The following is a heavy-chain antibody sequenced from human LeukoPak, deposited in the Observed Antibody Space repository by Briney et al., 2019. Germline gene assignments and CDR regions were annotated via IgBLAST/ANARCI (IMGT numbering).Heavy chain of an antibody. Sequence: PGGSLRLSCAASGFTVSTNYMNWVRQAPGKGLEWVSRINSDARSTSYADSVKGRFTISRDNAKNTLYLQMNSLRAEDTAVYYCARGADTGYSSDSWGQGTLVTVSS. V-gene: IGHV3-74*01. CDR1: GFTVSTNY. CDR2: INSDARST. J-gene: IGHJ5*02. CDR3: ARGADTGYSSDS. D-gene: IGHD6-19*01.